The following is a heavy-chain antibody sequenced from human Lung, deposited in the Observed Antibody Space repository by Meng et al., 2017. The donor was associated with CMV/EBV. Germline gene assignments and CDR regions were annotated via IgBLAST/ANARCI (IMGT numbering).Heavy chain of an antibody. CDR3: ARDFKTRRRIFGTVSGGYYGMDA. D-gene: IGHD3-3*01. V-gene: IGHV1-69*10. CDR2: INPILSMA. J-gene: IGHJ6*02. CDR1: GGTXDNYA. Sequence: SXXVSXKAPGGTXDNYAISWVRQAPGQGLEWMGGINPILSMATYPQRFQGRVTITADKSTTTAYMELSSLRSEDTALYYCARDFKTRRRIFGTVSGGYYGMDAXGQGXTVTVSS.